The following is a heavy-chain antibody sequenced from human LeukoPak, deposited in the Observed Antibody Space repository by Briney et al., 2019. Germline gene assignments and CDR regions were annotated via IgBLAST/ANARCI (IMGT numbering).Heavy chain of an antibody. CDR1: GFTFSRFW. V-gene: IGHV3-7*01. CDR2: IKQDGSER. D-gene: IGHD2-2*02. Sequence: GGSLRLSCAASGFTFSRFWMTWVRQAPGKGLEWVANIKQDGSERYYVDSVKGRFIISRDNAKNSLYLQMDSLRAEDAAVYYCARCPRYCSSTSCYMGAGAFDIWGQGTMVTVSS. CDR3: ARCPRYCSSTSCYMGAGAFDI. J-gene: IGHJ3*02.